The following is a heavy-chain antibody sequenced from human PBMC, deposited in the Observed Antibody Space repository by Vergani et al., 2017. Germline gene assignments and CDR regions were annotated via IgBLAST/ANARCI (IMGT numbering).Heavy chain of an antibody. D-gene: IGHD3-16*01. J-gene: IGHJ2*01. CDR1: GGSTNPSSSF. V-gene: IGHV4-39*01. CDR2: INYVGRT. Sequence: QLQLQESGPGLVKPSETLSLICTVSGGSTNPSSSFWGWIRQSPGKGLEWIGRINYVGRTYYIPSLQSRATVFVDTSKNQFSRNLTSVTAADTAVYYCARVRGDNWYFDLWGRGTLVTVSS. CDR3: ARVRGDNWYFDL.